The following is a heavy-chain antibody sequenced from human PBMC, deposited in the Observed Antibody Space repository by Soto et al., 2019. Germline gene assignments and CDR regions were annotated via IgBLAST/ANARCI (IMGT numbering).Heavy chain of an antibody. CDR1: VLTFSSYS. CDR3: AREDGDGAVAGYYDH. J-gene: IGHJ4*02. V-gene: IGHV3-21*01. CDR2: ISSSSSYI. Sequence: SGGSLRLSCAASVLTFSSYSMNWVRQAPGKGLEWVSSISSSSSYIYYADSVKGRFTISRDNAKNPLYLQMNSLRAEDTAVYYCAREDGDGAVAGYYDHWGQGTLVTISS. D-gene: IGHD6-19*01.